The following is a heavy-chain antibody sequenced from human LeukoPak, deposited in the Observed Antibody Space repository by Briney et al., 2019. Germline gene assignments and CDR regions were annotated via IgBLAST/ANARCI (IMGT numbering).Heavy chain of an antibody. CDR2: IWDDGSEK. CDR1: GFNFRTHG. V-gene: IGHV3-33*01. J-gene: IGHJ4*02. CDR3: ATSYSTGWSRGYFDY. D-gene: IGHD6-19*01. Sequence: GGSLRLSCATSGFNFRTHGMHWVRQAPGKGLEWVAVIWDDGSEKYYAGFVESRFAISRDNSKNTLYLQMNSLRTEDTAVYYCATSYSTGWSRGYFDYWGQGTLVTVSS.